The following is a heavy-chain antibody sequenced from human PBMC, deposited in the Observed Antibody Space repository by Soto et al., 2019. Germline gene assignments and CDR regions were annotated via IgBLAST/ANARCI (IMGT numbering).Heavy chain of an antibody. J-gene: IGHJ4*02. CDR3: ARSNGLPYDFWSGYYDY. Sequence: GESLKISCKGSGYSFTSYWIGWVRQMPGKGLEWMGIIYPGDSDTRYSPSFQGQVTISADKSISTAYLQWSSLKASDTAMYYCARSNGLPYDFWSGYYDYWGQGTLVTVS. D-gene: IGHD3-3*01. CDR1: GYSFTSYW. V-gene: IGHV5-51*01. CDR2: IYPGDSDT.